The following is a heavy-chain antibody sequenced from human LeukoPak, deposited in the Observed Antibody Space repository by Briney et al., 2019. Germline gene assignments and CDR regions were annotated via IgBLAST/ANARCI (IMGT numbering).Heavy chain of an antibody. CDR3: ARASRLDYYDSSGYPFDY. J-gene: IGHJ4*02. V-gene: IGHV1-2*04. CDR2: INPNSGGT. CDR1: GYTFTGYY. Sequence: ASVKVSCKASGYTFTGYYMHWVRQAPGQGLEWMGWINPNSGGTNYAQKFQGWVTMTRDTSISTAYMELSRLRSDDTAVYYCARASRLDYYDSSGYPFDYWGQGTLVTVSS. D-gene: IGHD3-22*01.